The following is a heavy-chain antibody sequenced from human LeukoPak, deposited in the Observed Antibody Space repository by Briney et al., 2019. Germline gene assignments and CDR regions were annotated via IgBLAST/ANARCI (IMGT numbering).Heavy chain of an antibody. D-gene: IGHD3-10*01. CDR3: ARGARGSGTASDY. J-gene: IGHJ4*02. Sequence: GGSLRLSCAASGFTFSSYGMHWVRQAPGKGLEWVAFIRYDRSNKYYADSVKGRFTISRDNSKNTLHLQMNSLRAEDTAVYYCARGARGSGTASDYWGQGTLVTVSS. CDR2: IRYDRSNK. V-gene: IGHV3-30*02. CDR1: GFTFSSYG.